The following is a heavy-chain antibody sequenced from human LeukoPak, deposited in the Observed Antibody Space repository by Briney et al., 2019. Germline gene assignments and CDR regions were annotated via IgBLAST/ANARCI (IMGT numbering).Heavy chain of an antibody. D-gene: IGHD6-19*01. J-gene: IGHJ4*02. Sequence: GGSLRLSCAASGFTFNNYAMSWVRQAPGKGLKWVSAIGGSGGRTYYADSVKGRFTISRDNSKNTLYLQMNSLRAEDTSVYYCAKDIAVTGNFDYWGQGTLVTVSS. CDR1: GFTFNNYA. CDR2: IGGSGGRT. CDR3: AKDIAVTGNFDY. V-gene: IGHV3-23*01.